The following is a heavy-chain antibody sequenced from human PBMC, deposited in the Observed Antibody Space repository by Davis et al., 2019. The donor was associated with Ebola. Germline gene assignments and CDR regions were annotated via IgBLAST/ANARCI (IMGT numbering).Heavy chain of an antibody. CDR3: ARVVAGKIRGDAFDI. V-gene: IGHV3-21*01. CDR1: GFTFSSYS. CDR2: ISSSSSYI. Sequence: GESLKISCAASGFTFSSYSMNWVRQAPGKGLEWVSSISSSSSYIYYADSVKGRFTISRANAKNSLYLQMNSLRAEDTAVYYCARVVAGKIRGDAFDIWGQGTMVTVSS. D-gene: IGHD6-19*01. J-gene: IGHJ3*02.